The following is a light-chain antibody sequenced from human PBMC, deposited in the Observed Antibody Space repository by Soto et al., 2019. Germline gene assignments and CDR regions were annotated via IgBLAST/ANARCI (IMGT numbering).Light chain of an antibody. CDR2: GAS. J-gene: IGKJ4*01. V-gene: IGKV3-15*01. Sequence: EIVMTQSPATLSVSPGERATLSCRASQSVSSYLAWYQQKPGQAPRLLIYGASTRATGIPARFSGSGSGTDFTLTISSPQSYDFSVYYCQQYNNWPLTFGEGTKVEIK. CDR1: QSVSSY. CDR3: QQYNNWPLT.